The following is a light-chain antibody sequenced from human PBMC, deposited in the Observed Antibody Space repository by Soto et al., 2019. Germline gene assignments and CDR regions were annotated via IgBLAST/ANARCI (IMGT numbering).Light chain of an antibody. CDR2: GAS. Sequence: GDRVTITCRASPAIASILAWYQQKPGTAPKLLIYGASTLQSGVPSRFSGSRSGTDHTLTIASLQPEDFATYYCQQLNGSPWTFGLGTKVEIK. CDR1: PAIASI. CDR3: QQLNGSPWT. V-gene: IGKV1-9*01. J-gene: IGKJ1*01.